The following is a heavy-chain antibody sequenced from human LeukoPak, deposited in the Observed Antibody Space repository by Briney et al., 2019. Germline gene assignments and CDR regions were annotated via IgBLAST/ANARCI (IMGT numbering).Heavy chain of an antibody. V-gene: IGHV3-48*01. J-gene: IGHJ4*02. CDR1: GFIFTSYG. CDR3: ARSAVQANTPFYFDF. CDR2: ISAGSSNT. D-gene: IGHD1-26*01. Sequence: GGPLRLSCSASGFIFTSYGKIWLRQAPGSRVQWVAYISAGSSNTFYADSVKGRFTISRDDAGNFLHLQMNSLSAEDTGVYYCARSAVQANTPFYFDFWGQGALVAVSS.